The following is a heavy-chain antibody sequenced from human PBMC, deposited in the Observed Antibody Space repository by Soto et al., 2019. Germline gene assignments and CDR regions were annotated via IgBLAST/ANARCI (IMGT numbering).Heavy chain of an antibody. V-gene: IGHV4-4*07. CDR2: IFSSGST. CDR3: AREGSYSAYNFAHGIQLWSFDF. D-gene: IGHD5-12*01. J-gene: IGHJ4*02. Sequence: SETLSLTCTVSGGSINTFYWSWVRQPAGKGLEWIGRIFSSGSTSFNPSLESRVAMSVDTSKNHFSLNLSSVTAADMAVYYCAREGSYSAYNFAHGIQLWSFDFWGQGARVTVSS. CDR1: GGSINTFY.